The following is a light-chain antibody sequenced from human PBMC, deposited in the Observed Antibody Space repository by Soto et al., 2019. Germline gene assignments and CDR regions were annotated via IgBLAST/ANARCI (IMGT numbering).Light chain of an antibody. J-gene: IGLJ2*01. CDR1: TSNIGRNT. V-gene: IGLV1-44*01. Sequence: QPVLTQAPSASGTPGQRVTISCSGSTSNIGRNTVDWYQHLPGTAPKLLIYRTNQRPSGVPDRFSGSKSGTSASLAISGLQSEDEADYYCAAWDDGLNGVIFGGGTKVTVL. CDR2: RTN. CDR3: AAWDDGLNGVI.